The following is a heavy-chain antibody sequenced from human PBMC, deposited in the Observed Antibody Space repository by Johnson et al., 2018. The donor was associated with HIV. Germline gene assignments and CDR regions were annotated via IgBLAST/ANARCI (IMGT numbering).Heavy chain of an antibody. CDR1: GFTFDDYG. D-gene: IGHD2-15*01. V-gene: IGHV3-20*04. CDR2: INWNGGGT. J-gene: IGHJ3*02. CDR3: ARDLRPLFDRPGICYDALDI. Sequence: VQLVESGGGVVRPGGSLRLSCAASGFTFDDYGMSWVRQAPGKGPEWGSGINWNGGGTGYADSVKGRLPISRDNTLKSLYLQMNRLITEDPAVYYCARDLRPLFDRPGICYDALDIWGPGTMVTVSS.